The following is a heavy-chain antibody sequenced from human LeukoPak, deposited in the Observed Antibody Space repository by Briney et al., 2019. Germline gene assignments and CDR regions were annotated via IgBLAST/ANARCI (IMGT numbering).Heavy chain of an antibody. V-gene: IGHV3-9*01. D-gene: IGHD2-2*01. CDR1: GFTFDDYA. CDR3: AGEPIVTAGIVGYY. J-gene: IGHJ4*02. CDR2: ISWNSGSI. Sequence: GGSLRLSCAASGFTFDDYAMHWVRQAPGKGLEWVSGISWNSGSIGYADSVKGRFTISRDNAKNSLYLQMNSLRAEDTAVYYCAGEPIVTAGIVGYYWGQGTLVTVSS.